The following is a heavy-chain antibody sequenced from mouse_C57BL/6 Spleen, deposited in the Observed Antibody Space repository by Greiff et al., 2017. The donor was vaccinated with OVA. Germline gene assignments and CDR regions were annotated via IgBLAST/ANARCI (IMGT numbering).Heavy chain of an antibody. CDR2: IYPGSGNT. V-gene: IGHV1-66*01. CDR1: GYSFTSYY. J-gene: IGHJ4*01. D-gene: IGHD1-1*01. Sequence: VQLQQSGPELVKPGASVKISCKASGYSFTSYYIHWVKQRPGQGLEWIGWIYPGSGNTKYNEKFKGKATLTADTSSSTAYMQLSSLTSEDSAVYYCARDEENVAYYGSSGGYAMDYWGQGTSVTVSS. CDR3: ARDEENVAYYGSSGGYAMDY.